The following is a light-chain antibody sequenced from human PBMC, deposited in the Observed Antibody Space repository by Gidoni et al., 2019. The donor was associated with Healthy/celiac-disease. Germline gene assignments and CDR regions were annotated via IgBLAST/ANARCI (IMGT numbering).Light chain of an antibody. CDR3: QHST. CDR2: GAS. CDR1: QSVSSSY. Sequence: EIVLTQSPGTLSLSPGERATLSCRASQSVSSSYLAWYQQKPGQAPRLLIYGASSRATGIPDRFSGSGSGTDFTLTISRLEPEDFAVYYCQHSTFXQXTKVEIK. V-gene: IGKV3-20*01. J-gene: IGKJ1*01.